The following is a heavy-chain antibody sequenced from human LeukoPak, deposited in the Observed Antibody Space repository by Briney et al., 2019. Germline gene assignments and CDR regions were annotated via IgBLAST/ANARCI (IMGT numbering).Heavy chain of an antibody. V-gene: IGHV3-48*01. J-gene: IGHJ4*02. CDR2: IRSSSSTI. CDR3: AKALYYYGSGSPFDY. Sequence: PGGSLRLSCEASGFTFSNYSMNWVRQAPGKGLEWVSYIRSSSSTIYYADSVKGRFTISRDNSKNTLYLQMNSLRAEDTAVYYCAKALYYYGSGSPFDYWGQGTLVTVSS. D-gene: IGHD3-10*01. CDR1: GFTFSNYS.